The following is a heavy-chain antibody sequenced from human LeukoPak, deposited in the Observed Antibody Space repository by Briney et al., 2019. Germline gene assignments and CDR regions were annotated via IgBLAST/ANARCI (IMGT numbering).Heavy chain of an antibody. J-gene: IGHJ4*02. CDR2: ISNDGSNK. CDR3: AKDSIKARPPEYHFDY. V-gene: IGHV3-30*18. CDR1: GFTFSSYG. D-gene: IGHD6-6*01. Sequence: PGGSLRLSCASSGFTFSSYGMHWVRQAPGKGLEWVAVISNDGSNKYYADSVKGRFTISRDNSKNTLYLQMNSLRAEDTAVYYCAKDSIKARPPEYHFDYWGQGTLVTVSS.